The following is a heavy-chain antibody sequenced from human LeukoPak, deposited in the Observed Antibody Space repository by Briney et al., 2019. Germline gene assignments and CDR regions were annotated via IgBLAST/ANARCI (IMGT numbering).Heavy chain of an antibody. Sequence: GGSLRLSCAASGFTFDDYGMSWVRQAPGKGLEWVSGINWNGGSTGYADSVKGRFTISRDNAKNSLYLQMNSLRAEDTAVYYCARVVRLYYMDVWGKGTTVTVSS. CDR1: GFTFDDYG. CDR2: INWNGGST. D-gene: IGHD2-15*01. V-gene: IGHV3-20*04. CDR3: ARVVRLYYMDV. J-gene: IGHJ6*03.